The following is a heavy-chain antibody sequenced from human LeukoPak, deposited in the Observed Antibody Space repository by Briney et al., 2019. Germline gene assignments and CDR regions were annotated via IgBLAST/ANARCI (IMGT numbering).Heavy chain of an antibody. D-gene: IGHD6-13*01. V-gene: IGHV3-9*01. CDR2: ISWNSGSI. J-gene: IGHJ6*02. CDR1: GFTFDDYA. CDR3: AKELYSSSWLNYYGMDV. Sequence: QTGGSLRLSCAASGFTFDDYAMHWVRQASGKGLEWVSGISWNSGSIGYADSVKGRFTISRDNAKNSLNLQMNSLRAEDTALYYCAKELYSSSWLNYYGMDVWGQGTTVTVSS.